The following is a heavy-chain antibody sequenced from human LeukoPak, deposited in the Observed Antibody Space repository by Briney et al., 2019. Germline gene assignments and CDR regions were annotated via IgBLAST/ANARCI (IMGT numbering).Heavy chain of an antibody. CDR1: GYTFTGYY. CDR2: NNPNSGGT. CDR3: ASSITIFGVVPALFDY. V-gene: IGHV1-2*02. Sequence: ASVKVSCKASGYTFTGYYMHWVRQAPGQGLEWMGWNNPNSGGTNYAQKFQGRVTMTRDTSISTAYMELSRLRSDDTAVYYCASSITIFGVVPALFDYWGQGTLVTVSS. D-gene: IGHD3-3*01. J-gene: IGHJ4*02.